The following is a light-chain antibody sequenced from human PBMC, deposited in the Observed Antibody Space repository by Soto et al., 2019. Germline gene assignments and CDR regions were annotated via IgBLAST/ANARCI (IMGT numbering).Light chain of an antibody. CDR2: AAS. J-gene: IGKJ4*01. Sequence: IQLPQSPSFLSASVGDRVTITCRASQGVSSYLAWFQQKPGKAPKLLIYAASTLQSGVPSRFSGSGSGTEFTLTISSLQPEDFATYYCQHRNSYPLTFGGGTKVDIK. V-gene: IGKV1-9*01. CDR1: QGVSSY. CDR3: QHRNSYPLT.